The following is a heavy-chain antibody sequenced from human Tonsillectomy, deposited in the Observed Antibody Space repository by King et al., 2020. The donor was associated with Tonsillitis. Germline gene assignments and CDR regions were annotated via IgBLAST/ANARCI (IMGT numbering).Heavy chain of an antibody. Sequence: VQLVESGGGLVQPGGSLRLSCAAYGFTFSSYAMSWVRQAPGKGLEWVSVIYAGGSMTYYADSVKGRFTISRDNSTTMLWLQLSSLRAEDTAVYYCAQGFCSGGICYSYFQHWGQGTLVTVSS. CDR1: GFTFSSYA. J-gene: IGHJ1*01. D-gene: IGHD2-15*01. V-gene: IGHV3-23*03. CDR2: IYAGGSMT. CDR3: AQGFCSGGICYSYFQH.